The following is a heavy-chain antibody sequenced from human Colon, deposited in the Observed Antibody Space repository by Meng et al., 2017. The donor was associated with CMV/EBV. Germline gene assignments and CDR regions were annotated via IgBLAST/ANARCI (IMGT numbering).Heavy chain of an antibody. J-gene: IGHJ4*02. D-gene: IGHD3-22*01. CDR1: GYTFTANF. CDR3: AKRVQPDSGYSN. V-gene: IGHV1-2*02. Sequence: QGKLGQSGAGVKKPGASVKLSCKASGYTFTANFMHWVRQAPGQGLEWMGWINPPNGDTKYAQKFEGRVTITRDTSISTVYMELNSLTSDDTAVYYCAKRVQPDSGYSNWGQGTLVTVSS. CDR2: INPPNGDT.